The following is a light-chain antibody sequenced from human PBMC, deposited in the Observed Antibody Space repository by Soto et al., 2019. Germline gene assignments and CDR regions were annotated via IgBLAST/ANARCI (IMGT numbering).Light chain of an antibody. CDR3: KQYSSYARYT. Sequence: IQMTQSPSILSASVGDRVTITCRASQNINSWLAWYQQKPGKAPKLLIYKTSSLESGVPSRFSGSESGTEFTLTISRLQPDDFATYYCKQYSSYARYTFGQGTKLEIK. J-gene: IGKJ2*01. V-gene: IGKV1-5*03. CDR1: QNINSW. CDR2: KTS.